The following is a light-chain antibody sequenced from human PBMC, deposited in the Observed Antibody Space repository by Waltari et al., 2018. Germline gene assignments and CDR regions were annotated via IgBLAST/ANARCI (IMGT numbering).Light chain of an antibody. CDR2: DAS. V-gene: IGKV1-12*01. Sequence: DIQMTQSPSSVSASVGDRVIITCRASQDISRWLAWYQQTPGKAPKFLIYDASTLQSGVPSRCSGNGSGTEFTLTISRLQPEDFATYYCQHGNTFPLTFGGGTKVEIK. J-gene: IGKJ4*01. CDR3: QHGNTFPLT. CDR1: QDISRW.